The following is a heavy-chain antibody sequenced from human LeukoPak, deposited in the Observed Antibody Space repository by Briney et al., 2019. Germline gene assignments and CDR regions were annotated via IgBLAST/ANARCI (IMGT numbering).Heavy chain of an antibody. CDR3: ARTGTTPHDY. CDR2: IIPILGIA. CDR1: GYTFTSYG. Sequence: ASVKVSCKASGYTFTSYGISWVRQAPGQGLEWMGRIIPILGIANYAQKFQGRVTITADKSTSTAYMELSSLRSEDTAVYYCARTGTTPHDYWGQGTLVTVSS. J-gene: IGHJ4*02. D-gene: IGHD1-7*01. V-gene: IGHV1-69*04.